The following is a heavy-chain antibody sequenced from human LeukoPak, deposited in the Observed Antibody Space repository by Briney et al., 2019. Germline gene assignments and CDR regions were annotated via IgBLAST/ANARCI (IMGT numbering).Heavy chain of an antibody. D-gene: IGHD3-10*01. CDR2: IKQDGSEK. V-gene: IGHV3-7*01. CDR3: ARDPGTRYYYGMDV. CDR1: GFTFSSYW. Sequence: GGSLRLSCAASGFTFSSYWMSWVRQAPGKGLEWVANIKQDGSEKYYVDSVKGRFTISRDNAKNSLYLQMNSLRAEDTAVYYCARDPGTRYYYGMDVWGQGTTVTFSS. J-gene: IGHJ6*02.